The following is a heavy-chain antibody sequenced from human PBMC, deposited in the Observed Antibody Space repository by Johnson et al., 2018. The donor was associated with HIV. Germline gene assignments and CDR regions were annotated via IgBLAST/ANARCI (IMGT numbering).Heavy chain of an antibody. CDR3: TTDPWWNGYHAFDI. J-gene: IGHJ3*02. V-gene: IGHV3-74*01. D-gene: IGHD1-1*01. CDR2: INSDGSTT. CDR1: GFTFSSYW. Sequence: VQLVESGGGLVQPGGSLRLSCAASGFTFSSYWMHWVRQAPGKGLVWVSRINSDGSTTSYADSVKGRFTISRDNAKNTLYLQMNRLRAEDTAVYYCTTDPWWNGYHAFDIWGQGTMVTVSS.